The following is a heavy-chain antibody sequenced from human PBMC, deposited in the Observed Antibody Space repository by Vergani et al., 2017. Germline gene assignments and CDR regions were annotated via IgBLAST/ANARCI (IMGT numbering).Heavy chain of an antibody. J-gene: IGHJ4*02. CDR1: GFTFSSYA. Sequence: EVQLLESGGGLVQPGGSLRLSCAASGFTFSSYAMSWVRQAPGKGLEWVSAISGSGGSTYYADSVKRRFTISRDNSKNTLYRQMNSLRAEDTAVYYCAKDRGGGSYLDYWGQGTLVTVSS. D-gene: IGHD1-26*01. V-gene: IGHV3-23*01. CDR3: AKDRGGGSYLDY. CDR2: ISGSGGST.